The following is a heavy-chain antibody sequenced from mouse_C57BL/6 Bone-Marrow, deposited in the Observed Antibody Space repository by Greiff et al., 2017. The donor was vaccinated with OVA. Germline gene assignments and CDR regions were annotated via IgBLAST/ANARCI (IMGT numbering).Heavy chain of an antibody. D-gene: IGHD2-4*01. CDR1: GYTFTTYP. CDR3: ARPGDYDGDWFAY. CDR2: FHPYNDDT. J-gene: IGHJ3*01. V-gene: IGHV1-47*01. Sequence: VQLQESGAELVKPGASVKMSCKASGYTFTTYPIEWMKQNHGKSLEWIGNFHPYNDDTKYNEKFKGKATLTVEKSSSTVYLELSRLTSDDSAVYYCARPGDYDGDWFAYWGRGNLVTVTA.